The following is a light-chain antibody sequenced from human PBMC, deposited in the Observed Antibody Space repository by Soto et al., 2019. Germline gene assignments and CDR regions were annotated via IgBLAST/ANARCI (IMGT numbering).Light chain of an antibody. V-gene: IGKV1-5*03. CDR3: QQYSTYPYI. J-gene: IGKJ2*01. CDR1: QSINTW. CDR2: KAS. Sequence: DIQMTQSPSTLSASVGDRVTITCRASQSINTWLAWYQQKAGKAPKLLIYKASDLQSGVLARFSGSGLGTEFSLSISSLQPDDFATYYCQQYSTYPYIFGQGTKVEIK.